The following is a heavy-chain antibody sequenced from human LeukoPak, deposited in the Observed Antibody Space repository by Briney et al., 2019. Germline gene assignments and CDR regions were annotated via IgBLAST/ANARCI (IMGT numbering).Heavy chain of an antibody. Sequence: PGGSLRLSCAASGFTFSSYGMHWVRQAPGKGLEWVAFIRYDGSNKYYADSVKGRFTISRDNSKNTLYLQMNSLRAEDTAVYYCATRAGYYDSSGYYLTNRFDYWGQGTLVTVSS. CDR2: IRYDGSNK. V-gene: IGHV3-30*02. D-gene: IGHD3-22*01. CDR3: ATRAGYYDSSGYYLTNRFDY. CDR1: GFTFSSYG. J-gene: IGHJ4*02.